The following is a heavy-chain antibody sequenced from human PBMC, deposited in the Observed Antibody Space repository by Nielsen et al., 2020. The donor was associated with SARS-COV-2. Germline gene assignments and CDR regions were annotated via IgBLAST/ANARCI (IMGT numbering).Heavy chain of an antibody. CDR1: GFTFSSYS. V-gene: IGHV3-21*04. Sequence: GESLKISCAASGFTFSSYSMNWVRQAPGRGLEWVSSISSSSSYIYYADSVKGRFTISRDNAKNSLYLQMNSLRAEDTAVYYCARLRLPRVDYWGQGTLVTVSS. J-gene: IGHJ4*02. D-gene: IGHD5-12*01. CDR2: ISSSSSYI. CDR3: ARLRLPRVDY.